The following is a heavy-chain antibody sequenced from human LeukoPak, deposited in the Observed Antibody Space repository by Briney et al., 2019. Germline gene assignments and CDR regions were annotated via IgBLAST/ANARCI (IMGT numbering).Heavy chain of an antibody. Sequence: SETLSLTCTISGGSISSGAYYWSWIRQHPGKGLEWIGYVYYSGSTYYNPSLKSRVTISVDTSKNQFSLKLSSVTAADTAVYYCARVKRDTPDFDYWGQGTLVTVSS. J-gene: IGHJ4*02. D-gene: IGHD3-16*02. V-gene: IGHV4-31*03. CDR3: ARVKRDTPDFDY. CDR2: VYYSGST. CDR1: GGSISSGAYY.